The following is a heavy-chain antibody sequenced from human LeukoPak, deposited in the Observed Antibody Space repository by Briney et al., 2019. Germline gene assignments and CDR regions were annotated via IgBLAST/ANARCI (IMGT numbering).Heavy chain of an antibody. V-gene: IGHV3-11*04. J-gene: IGHJ6*03. CDR1: GFTFSDYN. D-gene: IGHD1-26*01. CDR2: ISRSGSTK. CDR3: AKMRGGTTSHFFYMDV. Sequence: GSLRLSCAASGFTFSDYNMRWIRQAPGKGLEWVSSISRSGSTKYYADSVKGRFTISRDNAKNSLFLQMNSLSTNDTALYYCAKMRGGTTSHFFYMDVWGKGTTVTISS.